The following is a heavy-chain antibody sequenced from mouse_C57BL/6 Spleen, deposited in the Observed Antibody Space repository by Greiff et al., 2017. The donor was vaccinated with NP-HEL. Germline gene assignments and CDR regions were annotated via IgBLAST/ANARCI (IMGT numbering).Heavy chain of an antibody. D-gene: IGHD2-5*01. CDR1: GYTFTSYW. J-gene: IGHJ3*01. V-gene: IGHV1-61*01. CDR3: ASLNSNSWFAY. CDR2: IYPSDSET. Sequence: QVQLQQPGAELVRPGSSVKLSCKASGYTFTSYWMDWVKQRPGQGLEWIGNIYPSDSETHYNQKFKDKATLTVDKSSSTAYMQLSSLTSEDSAVYYCASLNSNSWFAYWGQGTLVTVSA.